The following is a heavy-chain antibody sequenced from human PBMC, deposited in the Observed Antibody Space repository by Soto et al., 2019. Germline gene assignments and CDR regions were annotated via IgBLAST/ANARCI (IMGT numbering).Heavy chain of an antibody. D-gene: IGHD6-6*01. J-gene: IGHJ4*02. Sequence: VASVKVSCKASAYTFSGYYFHWVRQAPGQGLEWMGWINPNSGGTNYAPNFQDRVTMTRDTSISTAYMEVSSLRSDDTAVYFCARTYSSSSPIIDSWGQGTLVTVSS. V-gene: IGHV1-2*02. CDR1: AYTFSGYY. CDR3: ARTYSSSSPIIDS. CDR2: INPNSGGT.